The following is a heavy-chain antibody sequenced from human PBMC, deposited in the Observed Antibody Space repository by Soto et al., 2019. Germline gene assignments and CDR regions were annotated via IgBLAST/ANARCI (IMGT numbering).Heavy chain of an antibody. D-gene: IGHD3-9*01. V-gene: IGHV3-9*01. J-gene: IGHJ3*02. CDR1: GFTFDDYA. CDR2: ISWNSHTI. CDR3: VKDMAGYPDALDI. Sequence: EVQLVESGGGLVQPGRSLRLSCTASGFTFDDYAMHWVRQPPGKGLEWVSGISWNSHTIKNVDSVKGLFNISRDNAKNSLYLRMNNLRHEDTALYFCVKDMAGYPDALDIWGQGTLVTVSS.